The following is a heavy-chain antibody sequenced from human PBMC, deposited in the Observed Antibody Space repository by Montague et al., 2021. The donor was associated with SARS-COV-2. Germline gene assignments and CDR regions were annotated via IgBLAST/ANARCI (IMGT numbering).Heavy chain of an antibody. CDR3: ARETMTADAFDI. CDR1: GASVSSSD. D-gene: IGHD1-14*01. CDR2: FYSVGST. V-gene: IGHV4-59*02. Sequence: SETLYLTCTVSGASVSSSDWGWIRQSPGKGLEWIGYFYSVGSTDYNPSLKSRVTISRDTSKNQFSLKVRSVTAADTAIYYCARETMTADAFDIWGQGTMVTVSS. J-gene: IGHJ3*02.